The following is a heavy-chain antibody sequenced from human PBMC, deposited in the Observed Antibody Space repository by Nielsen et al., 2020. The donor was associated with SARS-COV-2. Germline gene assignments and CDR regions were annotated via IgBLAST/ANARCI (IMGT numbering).Heavy chain of an antibody. D-gene: IGHD6-6*01. Sequence: GESLKISCAASGFTFNNYALHWVRQAPGKGLEWVAIISYDGTTEYNADSVKGRFIISRHNSKNTLYLQMTSLRVEDTAVYYCARESPDFDSSYFDYWGQGALVTVSS. CDR2: ISYDGTTE. CDR1: GFTFNNYA. J-gene: IGHJ4*02. CDR3: ARESPDFDSSYFDY. V-gene: IGHV3-30*04.